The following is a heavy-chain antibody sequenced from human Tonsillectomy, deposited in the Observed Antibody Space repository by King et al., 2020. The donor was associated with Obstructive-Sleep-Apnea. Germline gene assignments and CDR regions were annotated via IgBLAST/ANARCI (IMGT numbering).Heavy chain of an antibody. J-gene: IGHJ5*02. CDR1: GSSISSGYY. CDR2: IYHSGST. D-gene: IGHD6-13*01. V-gene: IGHV4-38-2*02. CDR3: ARDPGIAAAGPGYNWFDP. Sequence: VQLQESGPGLVKPSETLSLTCTVSGSSISSGYYWGWIRQPPGKGLEWIGSIYHSGSTYYNPSLKSRVTISVDTSKNQFSLKLSSVTAADTAVYYCARDPGIAAAGPGYNWFDPWGQGTLVTVSS.